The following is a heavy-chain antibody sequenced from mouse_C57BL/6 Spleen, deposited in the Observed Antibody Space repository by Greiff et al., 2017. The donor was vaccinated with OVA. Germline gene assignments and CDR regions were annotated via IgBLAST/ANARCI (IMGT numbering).Heavy chain of an antibody. CDR1: GYTFTSYW. CDR3: AIRSTSVATDY. J-gene: IGHJ2*01. CDR2: IDPSDSYT. V-gene: IGHV1-50*01. D-gene: IGHD1-1*01. Sequence: VQLQQPGAELVKPGASVKLSCKASGYTFTSYWMQWVKQRPGQGLEWIGEIDPSDSYTNYNQKFTGKATLTVDTSSSTAYMQLSSLTSEDSADYYCAIRSTSVATDYWGQGTTLTVSS.